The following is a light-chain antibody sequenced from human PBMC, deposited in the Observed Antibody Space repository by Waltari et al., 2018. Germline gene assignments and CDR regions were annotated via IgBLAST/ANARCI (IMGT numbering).Light chain of an antibody. CDR2: SSS. J-gene: IGKJ4*01. CDR1: QAISTY. V-gene: IGKV1-39*01. Sequence: DTLMTQSPSSLSASVCYRVTITCRASQAISTYVNWYQQTPGMAPKLLIFSSSTFHRGVSSRFSGSGSGTEFTLTISNLQPDDFATYYCQQSYSAPLAFGGGTKLDI. CDR3: QQSYSAPLA.